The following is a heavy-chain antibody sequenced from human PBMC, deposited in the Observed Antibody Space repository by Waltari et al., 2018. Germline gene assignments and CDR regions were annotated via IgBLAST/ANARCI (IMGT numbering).Heavy chain of an antibody. CDR1: GFTCSSYA. V-gene: IGHV3-23*04. CDR3: AQWSKENAFDI. Sequence: EVKLVESGGGLVQLGGSLRISCAASGFTCSSYARSWVRQAPGKGLEWVSAISCSGGSTYYAYSVNSRFTISRDNSKNTLYLQMNSLRAEDTAVYCCAQWSKENAFDIWGQGTMVTVSS. J-gene: IGHJ3*02. D-gene: IGHD2-15*01. CDR2: ISCSGGST.